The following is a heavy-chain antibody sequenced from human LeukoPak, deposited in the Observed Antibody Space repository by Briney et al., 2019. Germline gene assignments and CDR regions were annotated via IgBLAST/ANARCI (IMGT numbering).Heavy chain of an antibody. CDR3: AREGYYYDTSGYSFDS. Sequence: GGSLRLSCAASGVTFSSYWMHWVRQAPGKGLVWVSRISSDGSTTSYADSVKGRFTISRDNAKNTLYLQMNSLRAEDTAVYYCAREGYYYDTSGYSFDSWGQGTLVTVSS. D-gene: IGHD3-22*01. J-gene: IGHJ4*02. V-gene: IGHV3-74*01. CDR1: GVTFSSYW. CDR2: ISSDGSTT.